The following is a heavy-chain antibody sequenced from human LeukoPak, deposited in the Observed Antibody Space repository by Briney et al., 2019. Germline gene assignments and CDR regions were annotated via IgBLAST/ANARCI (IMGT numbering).Heavy chain of an antibody. CDR3: ATGATSPIPGAATYTDF. D-gene: IGHD1-26*01. J-gene: IGHJ4*02. V-gene: IGHV4-4*07. Sequence: PSETLSLTCTVSGGSTSSHYWSWIRQPAGKGLEWIGRIFASGRVNYSPSLMSRVTMSLDMSKNQVSLKLTSVTAADTAIYYCATGATSPIPGAATYTDFWGQGTLVTVSS. CDR2: IFASGRV. CDR1: GGSTSSHY.